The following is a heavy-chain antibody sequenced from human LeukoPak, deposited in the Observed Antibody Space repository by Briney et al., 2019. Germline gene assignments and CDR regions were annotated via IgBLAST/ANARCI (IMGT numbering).Heavy chain of an antibody. CDR2: ISWNSGSI. Sequence: PGGSLRLSCAASGFTFDDYAMHWVRQAPGKGLEWVSGISWNSGSIGYADSVKGRFTISRDNAKNSLYLQMSSLRAEDTALYYCAKDSVYCSGGSCLNWFDPWGQGTLVTVSS. D-gene: IGHD2-15*01. CDR3: AKDSVYCSGGSCLNWFDP. V-gene: IGHV3-9*01. CDR1: GFTFDDYA. J-gene: IGHJ5*02.